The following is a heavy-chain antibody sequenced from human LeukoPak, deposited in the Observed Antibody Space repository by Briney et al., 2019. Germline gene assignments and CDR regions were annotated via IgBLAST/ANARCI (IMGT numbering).Heavy chain of an antibody. CDR3: AELGITMIGGV. Sequence: GGSLRLSCAASGFTFSSYGMSWVRQAPGKGLEWVSAISGSGGSTYYADSVKGRFTISRDDAKNSLYLQMNSLRAEDTAVYYCAELGITMIGGVWGKGTTVTISS. D-gene: IGHD3-10*02. CDR1: GFTFSSYG. J-gene: IGHJ6*04. V-gene: IGHV3-23*01. CDR2: ISGSGGST.